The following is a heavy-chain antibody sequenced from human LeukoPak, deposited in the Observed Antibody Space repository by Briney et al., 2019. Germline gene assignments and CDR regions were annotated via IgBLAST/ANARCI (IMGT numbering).Heavy chain of an antibody. D-gene: IGHD3-10*01. CDR1: GGSVSGYY. CDR3: ASSHGSGSYYTLAFDY. Sequence: SETLSLTCSVFGGSVSGYYWTWVRQPPGKGLEWIGQIHYSGKADYNPSLKSRITISVDTSKNEISLRMSSMTAADTGIYYCASSHGSGSYYTLAFDYWGQGTLVTVSS. J-gene: IGHJ4*02. V-gene: IGHV4-59*02. CDR2: IHYSGKA.